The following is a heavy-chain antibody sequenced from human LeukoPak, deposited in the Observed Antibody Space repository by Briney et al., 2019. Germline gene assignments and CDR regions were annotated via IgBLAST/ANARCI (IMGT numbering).Heavy chain of an antibody. D-gene: IGHD3-10*01. Sequence: SETLSLTCTVSGGSISSSDNYWGWIRQPPGKGLEWIGYIYYSGSRSYNPSLKSRVTISVDTSKNQFSLKLSSVTAADTAVYYCARILWFGESYGMDVWGQGTTVTVSS. V-gene: IGHV4-61*05. CDR1: GGSISSSDNY. CDR2: IYYSGSR. J-gene: IGHJ6*02. CDR3: ARILWFGESYGMDV.